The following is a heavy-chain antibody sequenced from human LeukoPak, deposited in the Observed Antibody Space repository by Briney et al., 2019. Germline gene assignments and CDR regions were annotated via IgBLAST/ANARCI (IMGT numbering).Heavy chain of an antibody. CDR3: ARGRGLRLGELSLLFDY. CDR2: INWNGGST. J-gene: IGHJ4*02. D-gene: IGHD3-16*02. V-gene: IGHV3-20*04. Sequence: GGSLRLSCAASGFTFSNAWMSWVRQAPGKGLEWVSGINWNGGSTGYADSVKGRFTISRDNAKNSLYLQMNSLRAEDTALYYCARGRGLRLGELSLLFDYWGQGTLVTVSS. CDR1: GFTFSNAW.